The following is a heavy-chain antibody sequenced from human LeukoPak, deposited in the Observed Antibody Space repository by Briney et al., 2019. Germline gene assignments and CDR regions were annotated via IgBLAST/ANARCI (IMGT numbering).Heavy chain of an antibody. CDR1: GFTFSSYS. CDR2: ISSSSSYI. V-gene: IGHV3-21*01. J-gene: IGHJ6*03. CDR3: ARDVEGEYQLPMNYYYYYYMDV. Sequence: PGGSLRLSCAASGFTFSSYSMNWVRQAPGKGLEWVSSISSSSSYIYYADSVKGRFTISRDNAKNSLYLQMHSLRAEDTAVYYCARDVEGEYQLPMNYYYYYYMDVWGKGTTVTVSS. D-gene: IGHD2-2*01.